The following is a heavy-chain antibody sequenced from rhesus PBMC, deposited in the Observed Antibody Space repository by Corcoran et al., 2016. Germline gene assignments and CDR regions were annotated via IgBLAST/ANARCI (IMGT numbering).Heavy chain of an antibody. CDR2: IYGSSTST. D-gene: IGHD6-31*01. V-gene: IGHV4S10*01. Sequence: QVQLQESGPGVVKPSETLSPTCAVSGGSLSDSYRWSWIRPPPGQGLEWIGYIYGSSTSTNYNPSLKSRVTISKDTSKNQFSLKLSSVTAADTAVYYCARDPYSSGWQPSFDYWGQGVLVTVSS. CDR1: GGSLSDSYR. CDR3: ARDPYSSGWQPSFDY. J-gene: IGHJ4*01.